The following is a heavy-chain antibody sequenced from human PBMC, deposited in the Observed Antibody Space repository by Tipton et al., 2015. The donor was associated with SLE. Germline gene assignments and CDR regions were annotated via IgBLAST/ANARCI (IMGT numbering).Heavy chain of an antibody. D-gene: IGHD3-10*01. CDR1: GYTFTSYG. CDR2: ISAYNGNT. V-gene: IGHV1-18*01. J-gene: IGHJ4*02. CDR3: ARGYYGSGSTGHFDY. Sequence: QVQLVQSGAEGKKPGASVKVSCKTSGYTFTSYGISWVRQAPGQGLEWMGWISAYNGNTNYAQKLQGRVTMTTDTSTSTAYMELRSLRSDDTAGYYCARGYYGSGSTGHFDYWGQGTLVTVSS.